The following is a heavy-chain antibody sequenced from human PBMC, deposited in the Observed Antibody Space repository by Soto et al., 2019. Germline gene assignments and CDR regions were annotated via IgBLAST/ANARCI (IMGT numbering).Heavy chain of an antibody. V-gene: IGHV5-51*01. CDR1: GYSFTSYW. D-gene: IGHD5-18*01. Sequence: LGESLKISCKGSGYSFTSYWIGWVRQITGKGLEWMGIIYPGDSDTRYSPSFQGQVTISADKSISTAYLQWSSLKASDTAMYYCARGGIQLWAEYYYYGMDVWGQGTTVTVSS. CDR2: IYPGDSDT. CDR3: ARGGIQLWAEYYYYGMDV. J-gene: IGHJ6*02.